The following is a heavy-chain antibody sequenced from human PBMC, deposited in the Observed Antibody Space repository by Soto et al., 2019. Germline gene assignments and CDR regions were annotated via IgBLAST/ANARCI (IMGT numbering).Heavy chain of an antibody. Sequence: SQTNRLPWAVDGGYFIGYYWSRIRQNTEKGLEWIGEINHSGSTNYNPSLKSRVTISVDTSKNQFSLKLSSVTAADTAVYYCAKSGGVVVDYYSYMDVWGKGTTVTVSS. D-gene: IGHD2-15*01. CDR2: INHSGST. V-gene: IGHV4-34*01. J-gene: IGHJ6*03. CDR3: AKSGGVVVDYYSYMDV. CDR1: GGYFIGYY.